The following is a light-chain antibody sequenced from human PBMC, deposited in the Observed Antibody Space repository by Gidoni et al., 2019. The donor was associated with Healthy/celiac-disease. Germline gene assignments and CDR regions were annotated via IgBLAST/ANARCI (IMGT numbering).Light chain of an antibody. CDR3: SSYTSSSTLVV. Sequence: QSALTQPASVSGSPGQSITISCTVTSSDVGGYNYVSWYQQHQGKAPKLMIYDVSNRPSGVSNRFSGSKSGKTDSLTIYGLQAEDEADYYCSSYTSSSTLVVFGGGTKLTVL. CDR2: DVS. V-gene: IGLV2-14*01. CDR1: SSDVGGYNY. J-gene: IGLJ2*01.